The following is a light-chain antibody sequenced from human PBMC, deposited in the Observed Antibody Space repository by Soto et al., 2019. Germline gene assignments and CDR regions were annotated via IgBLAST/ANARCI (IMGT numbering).Light chain of an antibody. CDR2: ASS. CDR1: QSISNH. Sequence: IQMAQSPTFLSASVVDGVILTCRESQSISNHVNWYKQQPGTAPKXXILASSSLQRLVPSMGRCSRSSPYFTLTISSLQPEDFETYSCQQSYRSPPTFGQGTKVDI. CDR3: QQSYRSPPT. J-gene: IGKJ1*01. V-gene: IGKV1-39*01.